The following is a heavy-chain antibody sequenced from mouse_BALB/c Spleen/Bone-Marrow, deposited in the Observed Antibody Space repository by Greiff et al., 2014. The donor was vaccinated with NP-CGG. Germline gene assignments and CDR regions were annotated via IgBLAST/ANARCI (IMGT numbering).Heavy chain of an antibody. J-gene: IGHJ2*01. CDR3: ARRFDY. V-gene: IGHV1S126*01. Sequence: QVQLKESGPQLVRPGASVKISCKASGYSFTRFWMHWVKQRPGQGLEWIGMIDPSDSETRLNLKFKDKATLTVDKSSSTAYMHLSSPTSEDSAVYYCARRFDYWGQGTTLTVSS. CDR1: GYSFTRFW. CDR2: IDPSDSET.